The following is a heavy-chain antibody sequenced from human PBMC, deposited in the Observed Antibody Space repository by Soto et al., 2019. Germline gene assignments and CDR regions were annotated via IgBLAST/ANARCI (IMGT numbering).Heavy chain of an antibody. J-gene: IGHJ4*02. CDR2: IKAYSGNT. CDR3: AIADYGDDDY. CDR1: GYTFATST. Sequence: QLQLVQSGPEAKKPGASVKVSCKASGYTFATSTISWLRQAPGQGPEWMGWIKAYSGNTNYAQKLQGRFTMTTDTSTSTAYMGLRSLTTDDTAIYYCAIADYGDDDYWGQGTLVTVSS. V-gene: IGHV1-18*01. D-gene: IGHD4-17*01.